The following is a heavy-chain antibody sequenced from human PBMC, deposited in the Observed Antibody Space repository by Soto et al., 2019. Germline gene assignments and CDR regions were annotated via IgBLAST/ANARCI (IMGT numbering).Heavy chain of an antibody. CDR1: GFTFDDYA. Sequence: GGSLRLSCAASGFTFDDYAMHWVRQAPGKGLEWVSGISWNSGSIGYADSVKGRFTISRDSAKNSLYLQMNSLRAEDTALYYCAKAYCSGGSCYLGYAFDIWGQGTMVTVSS. CDR2: ISWNSGSI. J-gene: IGHJ3*02. V-gene: IGHV3-9*01. CDR3: AKAYCSGGSCYLGYAFDI. D-gene: IGHD2-15*01.